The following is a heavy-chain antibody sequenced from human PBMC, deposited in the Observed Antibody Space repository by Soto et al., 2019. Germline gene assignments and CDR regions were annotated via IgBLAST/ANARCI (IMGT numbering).Heavy chain of an antibody. D-gene: IGHD2-2*01. V-gene: IGHV3-7*01. CDR3: ARVRHVEGCSSTSCYGGAFDI. J-gene: IGHJ3*02. CDR1: GFTFSSYW. CDR2: IKQDGSEK. Sequence: GESLKISCAASGFTFSSYWMSWVRQAPGKGLEWVANIKQDGSEKYYVDSVKGRFTISRDNAKNSLYLQMNSLRAEDTAVYYCARVRHVEGCSSTSCYGGAFDIWGQGTMVTVSS.